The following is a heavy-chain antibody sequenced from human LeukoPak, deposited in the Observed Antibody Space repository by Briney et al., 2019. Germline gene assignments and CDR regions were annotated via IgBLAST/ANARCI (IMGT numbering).Heavy chain of an antibody. CDR2: IKQDGGEK. CDR1: GFIFSNYW. J-gene: IGHJ4*02. Sequence: PGGSLRLSCAASGFIFSNYWMNWVRLAPGKGLEWVANIKQDGGEKYFADSVKGRFSVSRDNARNSLYLQMNSLRAEDTAVYYCARESRSGLGYWGQGTLVAVSS. D-gene: IGHD3-3*01. CDR3: ARESRSGLGY. V-gene: IGHV3-7*03.